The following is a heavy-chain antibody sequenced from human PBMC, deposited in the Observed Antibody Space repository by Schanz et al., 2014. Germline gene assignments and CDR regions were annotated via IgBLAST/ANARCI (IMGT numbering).Heavy chain of an antibody. CDR1: GGSIRSYF. CDR2: VFPNGIT. D-gene: IGHD1-1*01. J-gene: IGHJ2*01. V-gene: IGHV4-4*07. Sequence: QVQLQESGPGLLKPSETLSLTCTVSGGSIRSYFWSWIRQPAGKALEWVGRVFPNGITNYNPSLKRRVTISLDTSKNRCSLPLTSLTAADTAVYYCARDTTWRLDLWGRGTLVTVSS. CDR3: ARDTTWRLDL.